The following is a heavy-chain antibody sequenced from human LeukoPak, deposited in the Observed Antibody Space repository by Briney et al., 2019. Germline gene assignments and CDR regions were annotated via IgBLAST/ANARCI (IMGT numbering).Heavy chain of an antibody. CDR2: ISGST. V-gene: IGHV3-23*01. CDR3: AKSSLRYFDY. D-gene: IGHD6-6*01. CDR1: GFTFSSYA. Sequence: GGSLRLSCAASGFTFSSYAMSWVRQAPGKGLEWVSAISGSTYYADSVKGRVTISRDNSKNTLYLQMNSLRAEDTAVYYCAKSSLRYFDYWGQGTLVTVSS. J-gene: IGHJ4*02.